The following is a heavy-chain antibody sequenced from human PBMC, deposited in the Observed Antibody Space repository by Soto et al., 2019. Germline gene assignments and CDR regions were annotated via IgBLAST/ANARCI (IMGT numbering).Heavy chain of an antibody. CDR1: GGSISSYY. Sequence: SETLSLTCTVSGGSISSYYWSWIRQPPGKGLEWIGYIYYSGSTNYNPSLKSRVTISVDTSKNQFSLKLSSVTAADTAVYYCARDQFPSYGDYAANWFDPWGQGTLVTVSS. V-gene: IGHV4-59*01. J-gene: IGHJ5*02. CDR2: IYYSGST. CDR3: ARDQFPSYGDYAANWFDP. D-gene: IGHD4-17*01.